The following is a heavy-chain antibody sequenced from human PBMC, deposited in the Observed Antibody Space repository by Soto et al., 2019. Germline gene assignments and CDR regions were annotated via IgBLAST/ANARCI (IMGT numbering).Heavy chain of an antibody. Sequence: QVHLVQSGAEVKKPGASVKVSCQASGYAFPPFGLTWVRQAPGQGLEWMGWISAHNGNTNYAQKLQGRVTVTRDTSTSTAYMELRSLRSDDTAVYYCARGRYGDYWGQGALVTVSS. CDR2: ISAHNGNT. J-gene: IGHJ4*02. CDR3: ARGRYGDY. D-gene: IGHD1-1*01. V-gene: IGHV1-18*01. CDR1: GYAFPPFG.